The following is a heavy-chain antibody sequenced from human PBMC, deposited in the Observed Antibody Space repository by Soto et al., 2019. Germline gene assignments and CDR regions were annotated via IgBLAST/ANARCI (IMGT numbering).Heavy chain of an antibody. D-gene: IGHD3-16*01. Sequence: VQLVESGGGVVQPGRSLRLSCAASGFTFSSYGMHWVRQAPGKGLEWVAVIWYDGSNKYYADSVKGRFTISRDNSKNTLYLQMNSLRAEDTAVYYCARGVHYYYYGMDVWGQGTTVTVSS. CDR1: GFTFSSYG. V-gene: IGHV3-33*01. CDR3: ARGVHYYYYGMDV. CDR2: IWYDGSNK. J-gene: IGHJ6*02.